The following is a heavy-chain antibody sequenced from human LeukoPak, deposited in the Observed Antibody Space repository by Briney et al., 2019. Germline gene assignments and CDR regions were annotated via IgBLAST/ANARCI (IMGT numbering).Heavy chain of an antibody. CDR2: INPNSGGT. D-gene: IGHD4-23*01. V-gene: IGHV1-2*02. Sequence: GASVKVSCKASGYTFTGYYMHWVRQAPGQGLEWMGWINPNSGGTNYAQKFQGRVTMTRDTSISTAYMELSRLRSDDTAVYYCARASGSYGGYFDYWGQGTLVTVS. J-gene: IGHJ4*02. CDR1: GYTFTGYY. CDR3: ARASGSYGGYFDY.